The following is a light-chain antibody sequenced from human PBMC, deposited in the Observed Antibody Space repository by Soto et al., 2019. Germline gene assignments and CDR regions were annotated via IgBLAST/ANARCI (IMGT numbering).Light chain of an antibody. J-gene: IGLJ2*01. CDR1: SSDVGSYNR. CDR2: EVS. V-gene: IGLV2-18*02. CDR3: SSYTSSSTVV. Sequence: QSALTQPPSVSGSPGQSFTISCTGTSSDVGSYNRVSWYQQPPGTAPKLMIYEVSNRPSGVTDRFSGSKSGNTASLTISGLQAEDEDDYYCSSYTSSSTVVFGGGNKLTVL.